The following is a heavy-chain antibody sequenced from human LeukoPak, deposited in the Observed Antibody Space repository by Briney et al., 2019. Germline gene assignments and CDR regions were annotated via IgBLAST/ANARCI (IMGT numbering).Heavy chain of an antibody. CDR2: IYYSGGI. D-gene: IGHD4/OR15-4a*01. V-gene: IGHV4-39*07. CDR1: GGSISSSSYY. J-gene: IGHJ4*02. CDR3: ARRGRRADYYYFGY. Sequence: SETLSLTCTVSGGSISSSSYYWGWIRQPPGKGLEWIGSIYYSGGIHYNPSLMSRVTISVDTSKNQFSLKLTSVTAADTAVYYCARRGRRADYYYFGYWGQGTLVTVSS.